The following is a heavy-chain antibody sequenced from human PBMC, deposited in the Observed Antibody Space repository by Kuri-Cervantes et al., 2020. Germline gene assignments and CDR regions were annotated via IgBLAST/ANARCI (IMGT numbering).Heavy chain of an antibody. CDR2: IWYDGSNK. D-gene: IGHD3-3*01. CDR1: GFTFSSYG. Sequence: GESLKISCAASGFTFSSYGMHWVRQAPGKGLEWVAVIWYDGSNKYYADSVKGRFTISRDNSKNTLYLQMNSLRAEDTAVYYCAREDYDFWSGYRYYCMDVWGQGTTVTVSS. J-gene: IGHJ6*02. V-gene: IGHV3-33*01. CDR3: AREDYDFWSGYRYYCMDV.